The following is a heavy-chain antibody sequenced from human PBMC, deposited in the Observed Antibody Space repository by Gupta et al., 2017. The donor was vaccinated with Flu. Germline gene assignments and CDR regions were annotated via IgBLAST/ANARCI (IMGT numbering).Heavy chain of an antibody. CDR1: GFPFSDYG. J-gene: IGHJ6*02. CDR2: LSYDGRNE. D-gene: IGHD3-9*01. CDR3: AKARGHYDTLTGYQYHPLPGMDV. Sequence: QVQLVESGGGVVQPGRSVRLSCAASGFPFSDYGMRWVRQAPGKGLEWVALLSYDGRNEYYADSVRGRFSISRDTSENTLYLQMNSLRLEDTAVYYCAKARGHYDTLTGYQYHPLPGMDVWGQGTTVTVSS. V-gene: IGHV3-30*18.